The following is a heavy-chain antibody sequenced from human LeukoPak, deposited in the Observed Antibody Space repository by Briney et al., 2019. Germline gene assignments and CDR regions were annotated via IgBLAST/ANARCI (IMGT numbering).Heavy chain of an antibody. J-gene: IGHJ4*02. V-gene: IGHV4-59*08. CDR2: IYYSGST. CDR3: ARRTENWNYFDY. D-gene: IGHD1-1*01. CDR1: GGSISSYY. Sequence: SETLSLTCTVSGGSISSYYWNWIRQPPGKGLEWIGYIYYSGSTNYNPSLKSRVTISVDTSKNQFSLKLSSVTAADTAVYYCARRTENWNYFDYWGQGTLVTVSS.